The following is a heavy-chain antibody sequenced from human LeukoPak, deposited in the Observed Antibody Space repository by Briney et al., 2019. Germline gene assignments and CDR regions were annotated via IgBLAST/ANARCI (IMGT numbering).Heavy chain of an antibody. D-gene: IGHD1-26*01. CDR1: GGSIGSYF. J-gene: IGHJ3*02. Sequence: SETLSLTCTVSGGSIGSYFWSWLRQPPGKGLEWIGYSYHIGSATHNPSLNSRVTISVDTSKSQFYLKLTSVTAADTAVYYCLGESGSQGEVLEIWAQGKMV. CDR3: LGESGSQGEVLEI. CDR2: SYHIGSA. V-gene: IGHV4-59*01.